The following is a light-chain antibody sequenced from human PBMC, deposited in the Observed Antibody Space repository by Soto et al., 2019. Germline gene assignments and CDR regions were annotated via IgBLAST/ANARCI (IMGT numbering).Light chain of an antibody. CDR1: SSNIGSNT. Sequence: QSVLTQPPSASGTPGQRVTISCSGSSSNIGSNTINWYQQLPGTAPKPLIYSNDQRPSGVPDRFSGSKSGTSASLAISGLQSEDEANFYCAAWDDSLNGVVFGGGSKVT. J-gene: IGLJ2*01. V-gene: IGLV1-44*01. CDR2: SND. CDR3: AAWDDSLNGVV.